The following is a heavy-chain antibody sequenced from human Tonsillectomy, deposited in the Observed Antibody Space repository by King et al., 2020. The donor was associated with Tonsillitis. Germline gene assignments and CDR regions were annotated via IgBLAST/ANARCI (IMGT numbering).Heavy chain of an antibody. V-gene: IGHV1-8*02. CDR1: GYTFTNSD. Sequence: QLQLVQSGAEVKKSGASVKVSCKASGYTFTNSDINWVRQATGQGLEWMGSINPNGGNTDYAQKFQGRVTMTRDTSITTAYMELSSLRSEDTAVYYCARGLSLDYWGQGTLVTVSS. D-gene: IGHD5/OR15-5a*01. CDR3: ARGLSLDY. CDR2: INPNGGNT. J-gene: IGHJ4*02.